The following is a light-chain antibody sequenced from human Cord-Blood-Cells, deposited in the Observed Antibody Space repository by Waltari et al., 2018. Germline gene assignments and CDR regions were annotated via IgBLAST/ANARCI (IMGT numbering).Light chain of an antibody. Sequence: QSALTQPASVSGSPGQSITISCTGTSSDVGGYNYFSWYQQHPGNAPQLMIYDVSNRPSGVSNRFSGSKSGNTASLTISGLQAEDEADYYCSSYTSSSTLVFGGGTKLTVL. CDR1: SSDVGGYNY. CDR3: SSYTSSSTLV. CDR2: DVS. V-gene: IGLV2-14*03. J-gene: IGLJ3*02.